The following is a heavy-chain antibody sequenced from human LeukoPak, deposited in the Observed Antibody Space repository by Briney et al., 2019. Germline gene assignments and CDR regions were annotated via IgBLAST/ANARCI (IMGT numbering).Heavy chain of an antibody. CDR1: GFTFTNFW. CDR3: ASLTSTSPEDY. V-gene: IGHV3-74*01. D-gene: IGHD2-2*01. CDR2: ITTDGSST. Sequence: GGSLRLSCAASGFTFTNFWMHWVRPAPGKGLEWVSRITTDGSSTRYADSVKGRFTISRDNAKNTVYLQMNSLRAEDTTMYYCASLTSTSPEDYWGQGTLVTVSS. J-gene: IGHJ4*02.